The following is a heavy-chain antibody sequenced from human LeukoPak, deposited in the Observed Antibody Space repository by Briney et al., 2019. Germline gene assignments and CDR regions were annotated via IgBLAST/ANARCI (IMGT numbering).Heavy chain of an antibody. CDR1: GGSFSGYY. V-gene: IGHV4-34*01. CDR2: INHSGST. Sequence: SETLFLTCAVYGGSFSGYYWSWIRQPPGKGLEWIGEINHSGSTNYNPSLKSRVTISVDTSKNQFSLKLSSVTAADTAVYYCASLQKYYDFWSGYPDAFDIWGQGTMVTVSS. D-gene: IGHD3-3*01. J-gene: IGHJ3*02. CDR3: ASLQKYYDFWSGYPDAFDI.